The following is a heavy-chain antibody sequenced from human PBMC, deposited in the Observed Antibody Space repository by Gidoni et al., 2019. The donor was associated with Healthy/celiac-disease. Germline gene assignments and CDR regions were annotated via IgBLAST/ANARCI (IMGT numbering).Heavy chain of an antibody. D-gene: IGHD5-12*01. CDR3: AKDSRVATVRGAFDI. CDR2: ISGSGGST. CDR1: GFTFSRYA. V-gene: IGHV3-23*01. J-gene: IGHJ3*02. Sequence: EVQLLESGGGLVQPGGSLRLSCAASGFTFSRYAMSWVRQAPGKGLEWVSAISGSGGSTYYADSAKGRFTISRDNSKNTLYLQMNSLRAEDTAVYYCAKDSRVATVRGAFDIWGQGTMVTVSS.